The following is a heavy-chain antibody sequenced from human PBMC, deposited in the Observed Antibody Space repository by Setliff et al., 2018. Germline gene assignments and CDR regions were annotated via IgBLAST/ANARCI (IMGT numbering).Heavy chain of an antibody. J-gene: IGHJ4*02. D-gene: IGHD6-19*01. V-gene: IGHV1-69*05. Sequence: SVKVSCKASGGTFSSYGISWVRQAPGQGLEWMGGTIPSFGSTNYAQKFQGRVTIITDESTSTAYMELSSLRSEDTAVYYCARGSVEYSRGWYYFDYWAQGTLVIVSS. CDR3: ARGSVEYSRGWYYFDY. CDR2: TIPSFGST. CDR1: GGTFSSYG.